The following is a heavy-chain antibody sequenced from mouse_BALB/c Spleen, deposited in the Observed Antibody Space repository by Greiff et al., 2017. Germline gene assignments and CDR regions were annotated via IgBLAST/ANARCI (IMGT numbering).Heavy chain of an antibody. CDR3: TRLRRWAMDY. D-gene: IGHD2-12*01. CDR1: GYTFTSYW. J-gene: IGHJ4*01. Sequence: LQQPGSELVRPGASVKLSCKASGYTFTSYWMHWVKQRPGQGLEWIGNIYPGSGSTNYDEKFKSKATLTVDTSSSTAYMQLSSLTSEDSAVYYCTRLRRWAMDYWGQGTSVTVSS. CDR2: IYPGSGST. V-gene: IGHV1S22*01.